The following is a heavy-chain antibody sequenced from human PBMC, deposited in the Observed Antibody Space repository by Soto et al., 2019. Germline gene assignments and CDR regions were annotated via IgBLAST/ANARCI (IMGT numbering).Heavy chain of an antibody. D-gene: IGHD1-20*01. Sequence: GGSRRLSCVASGFVFKNYEMNWVREAPGKGLEWISYMSNSGNTIYVADSMRGRFTISGDNAKNSLFLQMHSLRADDTAVYYCARDIDNRDYYYGLDVWGQGTTFTVSS. CDR2: MSNSGNTI. CDR1: GFVFKNYE. V-gene: IGHV3-48*03. CDR3: ARDIDNRDYYYGLDV. J-gene: IGHJ6*02.